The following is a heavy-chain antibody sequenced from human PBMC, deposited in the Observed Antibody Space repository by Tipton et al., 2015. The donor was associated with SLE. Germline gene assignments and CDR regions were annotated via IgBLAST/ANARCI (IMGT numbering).Heavy chain of an antibody. Sequence: LRLSCTVSEGYISNAFYWSWIRQPAGKGLEWIGRIYTSGTTRYNPSLKSRVTMSVDTSKNQFSPRLTSLTAADTAVYYCATARGVTTGWYFDLWGRGTLVTVSS. J-gene: IGHJ2*01. V-gene: IGHV4-4*07. D-gene: IGHD4-17*01. CDR2: IYTSGTT. CDR1: EGYISNAFY. CDR3: ATARGVTTGWYFDL.